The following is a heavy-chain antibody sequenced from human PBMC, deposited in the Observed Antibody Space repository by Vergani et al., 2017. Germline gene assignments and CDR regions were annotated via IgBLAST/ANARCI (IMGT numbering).Heavy chain of an antibody. V-gene: IGHV4-59*01. CDR1: GGSISSYY. J-gene: IGHJ6*03. D-gene: IGHD6-13*01. CDR2: IYYSGST. Sequence: QVQLQESGPGLVKPSETLSLPCTVSGGSISSYYWSWIRQPPGKGLEWIGYIYYSGSTNYNPSLKSRVTISVDTSKNQFSLKLSSVTAADTAVYYCARAAAGRDWYYYYYMDVWGKGTTVTVSS. CDR3: ARAAAGRDWYYYYYMDV.